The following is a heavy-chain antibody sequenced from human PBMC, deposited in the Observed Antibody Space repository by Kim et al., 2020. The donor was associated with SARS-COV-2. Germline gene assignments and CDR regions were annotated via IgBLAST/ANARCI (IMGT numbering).Heavy chain of an antibody. Sequence: GGSLRLSCAASGFTFSSYAMHWVRQAPGKGLEWVAVISYDGSNKYYADSVKGRFTISRDNSKNTLYLQMNSLRAEDTAVYYCARSWSGSYANWFDPWGQGTLVTVSS. CDR2: ISYDGSNK. D-gene: IGHD1-26*01. J-gene: IGHJ5*02. CDR1: GFTFSSYA. CDR3: ARSWSGSYANWFDP. V-gene: IGHV3-30-3*01.